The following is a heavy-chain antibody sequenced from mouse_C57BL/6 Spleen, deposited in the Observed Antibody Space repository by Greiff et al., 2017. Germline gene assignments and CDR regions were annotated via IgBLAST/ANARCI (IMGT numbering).Heavy chain of an antibody. Sequence: VQWVESGAELARPGASVKLSCKASGYTFTSYGISWVKQRTGQGLEWIGEIYPRSGNTYYNEKFKGKATLTADNSSSTAYMELRSLTSEDSAVYFCASPYYYGSSPYYFDYWGQGTTLTVSS. D-gene: IGHD1-1*01. J-gene: IGHJ2*01. V-gene: IGHV1-81*01. CDR2: IYPRSGNT. CDR1: GYTFTSYG. CDR3: ASPYYYGSSPYYFDY.